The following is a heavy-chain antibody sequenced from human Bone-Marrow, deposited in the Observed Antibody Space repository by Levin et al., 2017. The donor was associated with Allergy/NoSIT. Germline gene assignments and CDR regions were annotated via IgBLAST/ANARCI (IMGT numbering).Heavy chain of an antibody. D-gene: IGHD2-8*02. V-gene: IGHV4-4*02. J-gene: IGHJ3*02. CDR1: GGSISSSNW. Sequence: SETLSLTCAVSGGSISSSNWWNWVRQSPRGGLEWIGEIYHSGSTNYNPSLKNRIFISVDKSRNQFSLRLNSVTAADTALYYCARRNSSWVVFAFDMWGQGTLVTVSS. CDR3: ARRNSSWVVFAFDM. CDR2: IYHSGST.